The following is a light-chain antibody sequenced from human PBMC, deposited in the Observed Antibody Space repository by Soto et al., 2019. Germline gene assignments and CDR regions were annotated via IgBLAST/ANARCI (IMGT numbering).Light chain of an antibody. CDR1: QGISDF. J-gene: IGKJ1*01. V-gene: IGKV1-27*01. CDR3: LQDHDDSWT. Sequence: DIQMTQSPSSLSASVGDRVTITCRASQGISDFLAWYQQKPGKVPKVLIYGASTLQPGVPSRFTGSGSGTDFTLTVSSLQPEDFATYYCLQDHDDSWTFGQGTKVDIK. CDR2: GAS.